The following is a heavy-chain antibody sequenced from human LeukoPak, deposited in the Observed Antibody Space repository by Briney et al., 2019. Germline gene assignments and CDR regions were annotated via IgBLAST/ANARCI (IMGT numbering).Heavy chain of an antibody. D-gene: IGHD6-6*01. CDR3: AKDMSSSPSYGAFDI. J-gene: IGHJ3*02. CDR2: ISWNSGSI. Sequence: GGSLRLSCAASGFTFSSYAMSWVRQAPGKGLEWVSGISWNSGSIGYADSVKGRFTISRDNAKNSLYLQMNSLRAEDTALYYCAKDMSSSPSYGAFDIWGQGTMVTVSS. V-gene: IGHV3-9*01. CDR1: GFTFSSYA.